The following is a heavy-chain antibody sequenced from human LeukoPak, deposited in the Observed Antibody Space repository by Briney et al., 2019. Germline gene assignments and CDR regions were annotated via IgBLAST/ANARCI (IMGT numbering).Heavy chain of an antibody. J-gene: IGHJ6*03. CDR2: MNPNSGNI. V-gene: IGHV1-8*03. Sequence: GASVKVSCKASGYTFTSYDINWVRQATGQGLEWMGWMNPNSGNIGYAQKFQGRVTITRNTSISTAYMELSSLRSEDTAVYYCARGSGSGSYYGYYYYYMDVWGKGTTVTVSS. D-gene: IGHD3-10*01. CDR3: ARGSGSGSYYGYYYYYMDV. CDR1: GYTFTSYD.